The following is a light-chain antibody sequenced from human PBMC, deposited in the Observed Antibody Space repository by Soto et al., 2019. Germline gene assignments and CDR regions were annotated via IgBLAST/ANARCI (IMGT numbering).Light chain of an antibody. CDR1: SSDVGGFNY. CDR2: GVS. V-gene: IGLV2-8*01. CDR3: SSFAGNNNLV. J-gene: IGLJ2*01. Sequence: QSALTQPPSASGSPGQSVTISCTGTSSDVGGFNYVSWYQQHPGKAPTLMISGVSKRPSGVPDRFSGSKSGNTASLTVSGLQAEDEADYYCSSFAGNNNLVFGGGTKLTVL.